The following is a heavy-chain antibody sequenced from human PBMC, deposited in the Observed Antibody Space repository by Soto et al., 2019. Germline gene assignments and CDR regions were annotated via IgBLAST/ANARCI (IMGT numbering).Heavy chain of an antibody. V-gene: IGHV1-8*01. D-gene: IGHD6-19*01. J-gene: IGHJ4*01. Sequence: GASVKVSCKASGYTFTSYDINWVRQATGQGLEWMGWMNPNSGKTGYTQNFQGRVTMTRNTSINTAYMELSSLRSEDTAVYYCARFASSGWFFDYWGQGTLVTVS. CDR3: ARFASSGWFFDY. CDR2: MNPNSGKT. CDR1: GYTFTSYD.